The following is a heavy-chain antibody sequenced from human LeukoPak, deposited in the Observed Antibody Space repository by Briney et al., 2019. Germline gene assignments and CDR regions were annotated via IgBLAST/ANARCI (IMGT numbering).Heavy chain of an antibody. CDR1: GFTFSSYG. V-gene: IGHV3-30*18. Sequence: GRSLRLSCAASGFTFSSYGMHWVRQAPGKGLEWVAVTSYDGSNKYYADSAKGRFTISRDNSKNTLYPQMNSLRAEDTAVYYCAKGGLAAAGQRNYFDYWGQGTLVTVSS. CDR2: TSYDGSNK. J-gene: IGHJ4*02. CDR3: AKGGLAAAGQRNYFDY. D-gene: IGHD6-13*01.